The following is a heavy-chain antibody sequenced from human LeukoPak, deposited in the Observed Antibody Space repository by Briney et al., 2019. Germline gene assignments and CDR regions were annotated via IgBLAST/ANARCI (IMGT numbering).Heavy chain of an antibody. J-gene: IGHJ4*02. V-gene: IGHV3-7*01. CDR2: IKQDGSEK. Sequence: GGSLRLSCAASGFTFGSFWMSWVRQAPGKGLEWVANIKQDGSEKYYVDSVKGRFTISRDNARKSLYLQLNSVRAEDTAVYYCAREGRLAGADYWGQGTLVTVSS. D-gene: IGHD6-13*01. CDR3: AREGRLAGADY. CDR1: GFTFGSFW.